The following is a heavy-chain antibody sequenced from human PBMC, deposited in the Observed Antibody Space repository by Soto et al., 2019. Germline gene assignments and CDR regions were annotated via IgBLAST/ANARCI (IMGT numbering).Heavy chain of an antibody. D-gene: IGHD2-2*01. V-gene: IGHV1-8*01. CDR2: MNPNSGNT. J-gene: IGHJ5*02. CDR1: GYTFTRYD. Sequence: ASVKVSCKASGYTFTRYDINWVRQATGQGLEWMGWMNPNSGNTGYAQKFQGRVTMTRNTSISTAYMELSSLRSEDTAVYYCARDLENIVVVPAAIIGPAGFDPWGQGTLVTVSS. CDR3: ARDLENIVVVPAAIIGPAGFDP.